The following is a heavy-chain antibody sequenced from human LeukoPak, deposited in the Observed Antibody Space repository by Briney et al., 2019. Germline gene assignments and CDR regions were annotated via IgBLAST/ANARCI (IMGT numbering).Heavy chain of an antibody. Sequence: GGSLRLSCAASGLIVTRNYMSWVRQAPGKGLEWVSVVYSSGSVLYADSVKGRFTISRDNSKNTLNLQMTNLRPEDTAVYYCAGGATVVTLDYWGQGTLVTVSS. D-gene: IGHD4-23*01. CDR1: GLIVTRNY. V-gene: IGHV3-66*02. CDR2: VYSSGSV. J-gene: IGHJ4*02. CDR3: AGGATVVTLDY.